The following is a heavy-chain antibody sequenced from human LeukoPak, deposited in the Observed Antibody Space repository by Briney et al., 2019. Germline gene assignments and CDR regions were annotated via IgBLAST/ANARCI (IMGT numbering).Heavy chain of an antibody. CDR3: ARLATVTTFSPLVY. V-gene: IGHV3-23*01. D-gene: IGHD4-17*01. CDR2: ICQISGSA. Sequence: GGSVRLSCSASGLTFSSYAMSWVGHAPGKGVEGGASICQISGSAYYADSVKGRFTISRDNSKNTLYLQLNSLRAEDTAVYSCARLATVTTFSPLVYWGQGTLVTVSS. J-gene: IGHJ4*02. CDR1: GLTFSSYA.